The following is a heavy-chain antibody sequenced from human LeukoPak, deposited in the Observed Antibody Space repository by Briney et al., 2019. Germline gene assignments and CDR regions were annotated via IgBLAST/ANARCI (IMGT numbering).Heavy chain of an antibody. CDR1: GFTFSSYA. CDR2: ISYDGSNK. D-gene: IGHD3-22*01. CDR3: AKVITSGDY. V-gene: IGHV3-30*15. Sequence: GGSLRLSCAASGFTFSSYAMHWVRQAPGKGLEWVAVISYDGSNKYYADSVKGRFTISRDNSKNTLYLQMSSLRAEDTAVYYCAKVITSGDYWGQGTLVAVSS. J-gene: IGHJ4*02.